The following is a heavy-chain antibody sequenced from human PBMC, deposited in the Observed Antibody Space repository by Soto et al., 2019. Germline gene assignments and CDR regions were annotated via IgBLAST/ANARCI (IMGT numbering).Heavy chain of an antibody. CDR3: ASHPDYSSYFWFDP. CDR1: GGTFSSYA. J-gene: IGHJ5*02. Sequence: GVSVKVSCKASGGTFSSYAISWVRQAPGQGLEWMGGIIPIFGTANYAQKFQGRVTITADESTSTAYMELSSLRSEDTAVYYCASHPDYSSYFWFDPWGQGTLVTVSS. D-gene: IGHD4-4*01. V-gene: IGHV1-69*13. CDR2: IIPIFGTA.